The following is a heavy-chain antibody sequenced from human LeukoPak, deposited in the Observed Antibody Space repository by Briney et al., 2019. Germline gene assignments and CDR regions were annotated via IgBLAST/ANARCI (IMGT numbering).Heavy chain of an antibody. J-gene: IGHJ4*02. CDR3: AKDSGYSSGWYYDY. CDR1: GLTFSSYA. CDR2: ISGSGGST. D-gene: IGHD6-19*01. V-gene: IGHV3-23*01. Sequence: GGSLRLSCAASGLTFSSYAMSWVRQAPGKGLEWVSAISGSGGSTYYADSVKGRFTISRDNSKNTLYLQMNSLRAEDTAVYYCAKDSGYSSGWYYDYWGQGTLVTASS.